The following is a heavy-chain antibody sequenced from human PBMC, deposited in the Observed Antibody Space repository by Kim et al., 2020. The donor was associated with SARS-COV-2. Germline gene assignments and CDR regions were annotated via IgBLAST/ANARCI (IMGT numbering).Heavy chain of an antibody. V-gene: IGHV3-48*04. CDR2: TI. CDR3: ARDREGEFDY. J-gene: IGHJ4*02. Sequence: TIYYAASVKGRFTISRDNAKNSLYLQMNSLRAEDTAVYYCARDREGEFDYWGQGTLVTVSS. D-gene: IGHD3-16*01.